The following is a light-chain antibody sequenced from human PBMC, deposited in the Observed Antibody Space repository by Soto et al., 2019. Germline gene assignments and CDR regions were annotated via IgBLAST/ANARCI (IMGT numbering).Light chain of an antibody. V-gene: IGKV3-20*01. Sequence: EIVLTQSPGTLSLSPGERATLSCRASQSVSSSYLAWYQQKPGQAPRLLIYGASSRATGIPDRFSGSGSGTDFTLTISSLEPEDFAVYYCQQYGSSLITFGQGTRLEIK. J-gene: IGKJ5*01. CDR1: QSVSSSY. CDR2: GAS. CDR3: QQYGSSLIT.